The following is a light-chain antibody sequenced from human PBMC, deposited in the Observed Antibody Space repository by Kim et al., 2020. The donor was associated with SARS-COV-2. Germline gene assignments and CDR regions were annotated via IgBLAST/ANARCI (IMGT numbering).Light chain of an antibody. V-gene: IGLV1-51*01. CDR2: DNK. CDR3: GTWDSSLSAVV. J-gene: IGLJ2*01. Sequence: GQKVTISFSGSSSIIGNNYVSWYQQLPGTAPKLPIYDNKKRPSGIPDRFSGSKAGTSATLGITGLQTGDEADYYCGTWDSSLSAVVFGGGTQLTVL. CDR1: SSIIGNNY.